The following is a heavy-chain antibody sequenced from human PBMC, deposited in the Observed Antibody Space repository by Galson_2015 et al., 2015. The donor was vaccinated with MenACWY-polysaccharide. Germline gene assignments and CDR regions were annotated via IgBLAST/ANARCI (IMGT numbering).Heavy chain of an antibody. CDR1: GLTFADAW. CDR3: TTKKGWVTTTGRDYFDY. J-gene: IGHJ4*02. CDR2: IKRNSDGAIT. Sequence: SLRLSCAASGLTFADAWMIWVRQAPGKGLEWVGRIKRNSDGAITDYGESVKGRFTISRDDSKETMYLQMNSLKTEDTAVYYCTTKKGWVTTTGRDYFDYWGQGALVTVSS. D-gene: IGHD2-21*02. V-gene: IGHV3-15*01.